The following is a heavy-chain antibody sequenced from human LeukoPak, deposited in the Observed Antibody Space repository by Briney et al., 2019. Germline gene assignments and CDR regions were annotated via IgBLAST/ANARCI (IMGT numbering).Heavy chain of an antibody. CDR3: AKDQGPIVVVVAAEALDY. CDR1: GFTFSSYG. V-gene: IGHV3-30*18. CDR2: ISYDGSNK. D-gene: IGHD2-15*01. Sequence: GGSLRLSCAASGFTFSSYGMHWVRRAPGKGLEWVAVISYDGSNKYYADSVKGRFTISRDNSKNTLYLQMNSLRAEDTAVYYCAKDQGPIVVVVAAEALDYWGQGTLVTVSS. J-gene: IGHJ4*02.